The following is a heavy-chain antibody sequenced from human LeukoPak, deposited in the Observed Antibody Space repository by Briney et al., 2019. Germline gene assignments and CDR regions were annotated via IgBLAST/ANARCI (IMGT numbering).Heavy chain of an antibody. V-gene: IGHV4-59*01. J-gene: IGHJ3*02. CDR3: ARVESTYDAFDI. CDR1: GGSISSYY. CDR2: IYYSGST. Sequence: PSETLSLTCTVSGGSISSYYWSWIRQLPGKGLEWIGYIYYSGSTNYNPSLKSRVTISVDTSKNQFSLRLSSVTAADTAVYYCARVESTYDAFDIWGQGTMVTVSS.